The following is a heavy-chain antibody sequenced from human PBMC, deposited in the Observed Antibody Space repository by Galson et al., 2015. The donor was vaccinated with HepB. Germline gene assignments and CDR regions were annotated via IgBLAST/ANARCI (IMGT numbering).Heavy chain of an antibody. Sequence: SLRLSCAASGLRLRNFWMSWVRQAPGKGLEWVANINQDDSDKNHVDSVEGRFTISRDDAKNSLYLQMSRLTITKDTSKNQVVLTVTNADPGDTGTYFCAHRSRWLHNYFDYWGQGILVTVSS. J-gene: IGHJ4*02. D-gene: IGHD3-3*01. V-gene: IGHV3-7*01. CDR2: INQDDSDK. CDR3: VVLTVTNADPGDTGTYFCAHRSRWLHNYFDY. CDR1: GLRLRNFW.